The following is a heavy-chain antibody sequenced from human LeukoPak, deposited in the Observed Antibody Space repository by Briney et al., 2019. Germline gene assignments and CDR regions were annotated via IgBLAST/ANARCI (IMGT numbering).Heavy chain of an antibody. Sequence: PSETLSLTCAVYGGSFSGYYWRWIRQPPGKGLEWIGEINHSGSTNYNPSLKSRVTISVDTSKNQFSLKLSSVTAADTAVYYCARDGRDGYNYYYYYGMDVWGQGTTVTVSS. V-gene: IGHV4-34*01. CDR2: INHSGST. J-gene: IGHJ6*02. D-gene: IGHD5-24*01. CDR1: GGSFSGYY. CDR3: ARDGRDGYNYYYYYGMDV.